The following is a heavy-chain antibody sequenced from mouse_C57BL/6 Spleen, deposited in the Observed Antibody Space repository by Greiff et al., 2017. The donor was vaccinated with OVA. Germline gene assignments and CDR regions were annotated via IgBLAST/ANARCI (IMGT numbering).Heavy chain of an antibody. J-gene: IGHJ3*01. CDR3: ARPRYDYDAFAY. CDR2: IHPNSGST. D-gene: IGHD2-4*01. CDR1: GYTFTSYW. V-gene: IGHV1-64*01. Sequence: VQLQQPGAELVKPGASVKLSCKASGYTFTSYWMHWVKQRPGQGLEWIGMIHPNSGSTNYNEKFKSKATLTVDKSSSTAYMQLSSLTSEDSAVYFCARPRYDYDAFAYWGQGTLVTVSA.